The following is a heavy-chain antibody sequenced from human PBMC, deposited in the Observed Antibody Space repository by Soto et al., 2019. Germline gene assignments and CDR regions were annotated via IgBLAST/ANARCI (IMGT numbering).Heavy chain of an antibody. CDR2: ISYDGSNK. V-gene: IGHV3-30-3*01. CDR3: ARSLPRSDLN. J-gene: IGHJ4*02. D-gene: IGHD3-16*02. Sequence: QVQLVESGGGVVQPGRSLRLSCAASGFTFSSYAMHWVRQAPGKGLEWVAVISYDGSNKYYADSVKGRFTISRDNSKNALYLQMNSLRAEDTAVYYCARSLPRSDLNWGPGTLFTGYS. CDR1: GFTFSSYA.